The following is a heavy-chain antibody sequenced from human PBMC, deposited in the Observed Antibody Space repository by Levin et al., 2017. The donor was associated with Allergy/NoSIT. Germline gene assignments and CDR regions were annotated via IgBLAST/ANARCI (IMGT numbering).Heavy chain of an antibody. CDR3: ATDVDCSGGSCYSGAHDAFDI. CDR1: GYTLTELS. D-gene: IGHD2-15*01. V-gene: IGHV1-24*01. CDR2: FDPEDGET. J-gene: IGHJ3*02. Sequence: ASVKVSCKVSGYTLTELSMHWVRQAPGKGLEWMGGFDPEDGETIYAQKFQGRVTMTEDTSTDTAYMELSSLRSEDTAVYYCATDVDCSGGSCYSGAHDAFDIWGQGTMVTVSS.